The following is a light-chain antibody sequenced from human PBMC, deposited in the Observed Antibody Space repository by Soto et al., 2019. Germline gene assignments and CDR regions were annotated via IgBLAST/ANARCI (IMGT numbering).Light chain of an antibody. CDR1: SSDVGTYNR. CDR2: EVN. J-gene: IGLJ2*01. Sequence: QSVLTQPPSVSGSPGQSVTITGTGTSSDVGTYNRVSWYQQPPGTAPNLIIYEVNNRPSGVPDRFSGSKSGNTASLTISGLQAEDEADYQCSLYTTSSSRVVFGGGTKLPVL. V-gene: IGLV2-18*01. CDR3: SLYTTSSSRVV.